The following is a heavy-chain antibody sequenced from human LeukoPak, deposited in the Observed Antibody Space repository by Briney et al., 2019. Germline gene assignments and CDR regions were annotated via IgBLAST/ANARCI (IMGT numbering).Heavy chain of an antibody. CDR3: ARGLDYYGSGSYLNNWFDP. Sequence: KPSETLSLTCAVSGGSISSGVYSWSWIRQPPGKGLEWIGSIYHSEGTYYNPSLGSRVTLSLDRSNNQFSLTLNSVTAADTADYYCARGLDYYGSGSYLNNWFDPWGQGTLVTVPS. CDR1: GGSISSGVYS. D-gene: IGHD3-10*01. CDR2: IYHSEGT. J-gene: IGHJ5*02. V-gene: IGHV4-30-2*01.